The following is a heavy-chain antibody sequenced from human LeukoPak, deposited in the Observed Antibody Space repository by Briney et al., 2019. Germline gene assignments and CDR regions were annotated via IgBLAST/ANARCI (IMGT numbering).Heavy chain of an antibody. Sequence: PSETLSLTCTVSGGSISGYSWSWIRQPPGKGLEWIGHIYYSGSTNYNPSLKSRVIISVDTSKNQFSLNLNSVTAADTAVYYCARSFQRGSLDYWGQGTLVTVSS. CDR3: ARSFQRGSLDY. V-gene: IGHV4-59*08. CDR1: GGSISGYS. J-gene: IGHJ4*02. CDR2: IYYSGST. D-gene: IGHD3-16*01.